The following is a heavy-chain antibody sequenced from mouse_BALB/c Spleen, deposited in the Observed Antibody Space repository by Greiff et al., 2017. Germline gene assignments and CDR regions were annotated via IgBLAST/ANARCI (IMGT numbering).Heavy chain of an antibody. CDR2: IDPENGNT. V-gene: IGHV14-1*02. Sequence: VQLQQSGAELVRPGALVKLSCKASGFNIKDYYMHWVKQRPEQGLEWIGWIDPENGNTIYDPKFQGKATLTVDKSSSTAYMQLSSLTSEDSAVYYCANRYPYAMDYWGQGTSVTVSS. J-gene: IGHJ4*01. CDR1: GFNIKDYY. CDR3: ANRYPYAMDY. D-gene: IGHD2-14*01.